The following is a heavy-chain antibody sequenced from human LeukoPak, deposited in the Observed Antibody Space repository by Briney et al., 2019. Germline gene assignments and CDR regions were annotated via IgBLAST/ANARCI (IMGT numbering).Heavy chain of an antibody. Sequence: ASVKVSCKASGYTFTSYGISGVRQAPGQGLEWMGWISAYNGNTNYAQKLQGRVTMTTDTSTSTAYMELRSLRSDDTAVYYCARDKVVGATRSPYYFDYWGQGTLVTVSS. D-gene: IGHD1-26*01. CDR2: ISAYNGNT. V-gene: IGHV1-18*01. CDR1: GYTFTSYG. CDR3: ARDKVVGATRSPYYFDY. J-gene: IGHJ4*02.